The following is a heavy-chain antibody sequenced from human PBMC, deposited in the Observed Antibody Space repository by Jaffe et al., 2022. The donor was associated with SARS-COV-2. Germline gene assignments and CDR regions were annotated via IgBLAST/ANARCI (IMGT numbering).Heavy chain of an antibody. J-gene: IGHJ4*02. CDR3: VRDSNKDDSGIGSFDS. D-gene: IGHD3-10*01. V-gene: IGHV4-31*03. CDR1: GDSISSGGYY. CDR2: IYYSGSA. Sequence: QVQLQESGPGLVKPSETLSLTCTVSGDSISSGGYYWNWIRQHPGKGLEWIAYIYYSGSAYYNPSLKSRVIISLDTSKNQVSLKLSSVTAADTAMYFCVRDSNKDDSGIGSFDSWGQGTRVTVAS.